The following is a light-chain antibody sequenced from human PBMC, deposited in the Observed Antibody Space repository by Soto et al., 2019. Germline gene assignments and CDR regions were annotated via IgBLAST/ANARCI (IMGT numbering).Light chain of an antibody. CDR2: KAS. Sequence: DIQMTQSPSTLSASVLDRGTITFLASQSVSNWLAWYQQKPGKAPKILIYKASSLESGVPSRFSGSGSGTEFTLTISSLQSEDFGVYYCQQYNDWFSITFGQGTHWRL. CDR3: QQYNDWFSIT. CDR1: QSVSNW. V-gene: IGKV1-5*03. J-gene: IGKJ5*01.